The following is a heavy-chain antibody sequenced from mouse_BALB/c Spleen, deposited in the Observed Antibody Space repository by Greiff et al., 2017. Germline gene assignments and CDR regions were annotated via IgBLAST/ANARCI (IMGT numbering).Heavy chain of an antibody. CDR2: IYPGDSDT. V-gene: IGHV1-80*01. Sequence: VQLQQSGAELVRPGSSVKISCKASGYAFSSYWMNWVKQRPGQGIEWIGQIYPGDSDTNYNGKFKGKATLTADKSSSTAYMQLSSLTSEDSAVYFCAREGSTMIKGGFAYWGQGTLVTVSA. J-gene: IGHJ3*01. CDR3: AREGSTMIKGGFAY. D-gene: IGHD2-4*01. CDR1: GYAFSSYW.